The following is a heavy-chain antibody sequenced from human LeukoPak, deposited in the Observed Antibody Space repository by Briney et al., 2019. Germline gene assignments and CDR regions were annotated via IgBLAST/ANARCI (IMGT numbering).Heavy chain of an antibody. D-gene: IGHD6-13*01. V-gene: IGHV3-15*01. Sequence: GGAPRLSRAAPGFPFNKAWVNWVPPAPGEGVEWGGRIKSKTDGGTTDYAAPVKDRFTISRDDSKNTLYLQMNSLRTEDTAVYYCTTVVAAAVNGWFDPWGRGTLVTVSS. CDR1: GFPFNKAW. CDR3: TTVVAAAVNGWFDP. J-gene: IGHJ5*02. CDR2: IKSKTDGGTT.